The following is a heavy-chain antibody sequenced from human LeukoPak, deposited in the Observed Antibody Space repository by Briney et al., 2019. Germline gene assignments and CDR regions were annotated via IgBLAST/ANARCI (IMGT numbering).Heavy chain of an antibody. CDR3: ARGTSIAEPFDP. V-gene: IGHV1-2*02. D-gene: IGHD6-6*01. Sequence: ASVKVSCKTSGYTFTDYYMHWVRQAPGQGLEWMGWINPNSGGTNYAQKFQGRVTMTRDTSISTAYMELSSLRSDDTAVYYCARGTSIAEPFDPWGQGTLVTVSS. CDR1: GYTFTDYY. CDR2: INPNSGGT. J-gene: IGHJ5*02.